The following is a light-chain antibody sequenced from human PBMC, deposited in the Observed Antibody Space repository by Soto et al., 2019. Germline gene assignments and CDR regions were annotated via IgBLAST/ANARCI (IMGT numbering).Light chain of an antibody. J-gene: IGKJ2*01. CDR3: QQYGSSPMYT. V-gene: IGKV3-20*01. CDR1: QSVSSSY. CDR2: GAS. Sequence: EIVLTQSPGTLSLSPGERATLSCRASQSVSSSYLAWYQQKPGQAPRLLIYGASSRATGIPDRFRGSGSGTAFTLTISRLEPEDFAVYYCQQYGSSPMYTFGQGTKLEIK.